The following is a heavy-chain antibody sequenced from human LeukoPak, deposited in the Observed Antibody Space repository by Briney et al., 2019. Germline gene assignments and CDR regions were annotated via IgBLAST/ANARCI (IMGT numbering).Heavy chain of an antibody. V-gene: IGHV3-30*02. CDR1: GFTFSSYG. J-gene: IGHJ5*02. D-gene: IGHD6-19*01. CDR3: AGLAVAGMNWFDP. Sequence: PGGSLRLSCAASGFTFSSYGMHWVRQAPGKGLEWVAFIRYDGSNKYYADSVKGRFTISRDNSKNTLYLQMNSLRAEDTAVYYCAGLAVAGMNWFDPWGQGTLVTVSS. CDR2: IRYDGSNK.